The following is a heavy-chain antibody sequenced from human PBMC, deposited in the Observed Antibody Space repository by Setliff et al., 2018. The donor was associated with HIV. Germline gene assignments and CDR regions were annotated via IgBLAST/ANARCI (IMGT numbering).Heavy chain of an antibody. D-gene: IGHD2-2*01. CDR2: ISTFRGT. CDR3: ATVVPAAHFDY. V-gene: IGHV4-4*09. J-gene: IGHJ4*02. CDR1: GDSVSDYY. Sequence: PSETLSLTCSVSGDSVSDYYWSWIRQPPGKGLEWIGDISTFRGTNYSPSLQSRVTISVDSSKSQFSLNLSSVTVADTAVYYCATVVPAAHFDYWGQGTLVTVSS.